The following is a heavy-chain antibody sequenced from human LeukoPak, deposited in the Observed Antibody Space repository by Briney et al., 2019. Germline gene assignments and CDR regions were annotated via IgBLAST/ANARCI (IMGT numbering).Heavy chain of an antibody. D-gene: IGHD3-10*01. CDR2: ISAYNDNT. Sequence: GASVKVSSTVYVYTFTTYGISWVRQAPGQGREWMGWISAYNDNTKYAQKFQGRVTMTTDTATSTAYMELRSLRSDDTAVYYYAIWFGELLPDYWGQGTLVTVSS. V-gene: IGHV1-18*01. CDR3: AIWFGELLPDY. CDR1: VYTFTTYG. J-gene: IGHJ4*02.